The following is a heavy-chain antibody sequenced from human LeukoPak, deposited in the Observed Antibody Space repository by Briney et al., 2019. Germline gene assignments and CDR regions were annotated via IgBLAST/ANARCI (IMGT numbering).Heavy chain of an antibody. J-gene: IGHJ4*02. CDR3: AKERDGYNYGGVDF. CDR1: GFTFDDYA. Sequence: GGSLRLSCAASGFTFDDYAMHWVRQAPGKGLEWVSLISWDGGSTYYADSVKGRFTISRDNSKNSLYLQMNSLRAEDTALYYCAKERDGYNYGGVDFLGQGTLVTVSS. D-gene: IGHD5-24*01. CDR2: ISWDGGST. V-gene: IGHV3-43D*03.